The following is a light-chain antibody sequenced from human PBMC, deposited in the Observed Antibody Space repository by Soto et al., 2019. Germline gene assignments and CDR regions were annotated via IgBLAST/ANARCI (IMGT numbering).Light chain of an antibody. CDR2: GAS. CDR3: QQYVNSPIT. CDR1: QSVGSY. V-gene: IGKV3-15*01. Sequence: EIVMTQSPATLSVSLGDRATLSCRASQSVGSYLAWYQQKPGQAPRLLIYGASTRATGIPARFSGSGSETDFTLTISSLQSEDFAVYYCQQYVNSPITFGQGTRLEIK. J-gene: IGKJ5*01.